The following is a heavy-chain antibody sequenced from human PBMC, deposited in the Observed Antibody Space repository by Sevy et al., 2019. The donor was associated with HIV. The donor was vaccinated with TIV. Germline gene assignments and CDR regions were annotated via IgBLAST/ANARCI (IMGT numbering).Heavy chain of an antibody. V-gene: IGHV3-23*01. D-gene: IGHD6-19*01. J-gene: IGHJ4*02. CDR3: AKDIDSSGYYYFDY. CDR2: ISGSGGST. CDR1: GFSFSRYW. Sequence: GGSLRLSCAASGFSFSRYWMSWVRQAPGKGLEWVSGISGSGGSTYYADSVKGRFTISRDNSKNTLYLQMNSLRAEDTALYYCAKDIDSSGYYYFDYWGQGTLVTVSS.